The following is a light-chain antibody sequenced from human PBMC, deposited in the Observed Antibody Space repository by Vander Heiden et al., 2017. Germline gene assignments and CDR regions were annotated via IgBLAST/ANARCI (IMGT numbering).Light chain of an antibody. Sequence: QSVLTQPPPVSGAPGQRVTIPCPGSGSNIGAGDGVHWYQQLPGTAPKVLIYGGSDRPSGVPDRFSGSKSDTSASLAITGLQAEDEADYYCQSYDNSLSASVFGGGTKLTVL. V-gene: IGLV1-40*01. J-gene: IGLJ2*01. CDR3: QSYDNSLSASV. CDR1: GSNIGAGDG. CDR2: GGS.